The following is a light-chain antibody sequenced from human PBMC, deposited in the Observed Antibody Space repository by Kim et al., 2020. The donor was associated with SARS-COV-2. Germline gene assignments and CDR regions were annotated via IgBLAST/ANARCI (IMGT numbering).Light chain of an antibody. J-gene: IGKJ1*01. CDR1: QSVSTN. CDR3: QQYNNFRT. Sequence: EIVMTQSPPTLSVSPGERATLSCRASQSVSTNLVWYQQRPGQAPRLLIYDASTRATGIPARFSGSGSGTEFTLTISSLQSEDFAVYYCQQYNNFRTFGQGTKMDIK. V-gene: IGKV3-15*01. CDR2: DAS.